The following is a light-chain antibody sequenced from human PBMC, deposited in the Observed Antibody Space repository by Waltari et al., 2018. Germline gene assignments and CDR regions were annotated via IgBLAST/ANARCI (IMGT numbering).Light chain of an antibody. CDR3: QAWDIATIV. CDR2: HDD. Sequence: SFDLTQPPSMSVSPGQPANIACTGDNLGDKYVSWYQRKAGQSPVLVIYHDDQRPSGIPARVSGSNSGNTATLTISGTQTMDEADYYCQAWDIATIVFGGGTKLTVL. V-gene: IGLV3-1*01. CDR1: NLGDKY. J-gene: IGLJ2*01.